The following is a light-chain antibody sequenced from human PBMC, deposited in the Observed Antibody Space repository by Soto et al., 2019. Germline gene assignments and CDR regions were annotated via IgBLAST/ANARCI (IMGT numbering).Light chain of an antibody. J-gene: IGLJ1*01. CDR3: AAWDDSLNGREV. CDR2: SNN. V-gene: IGLV1-44*01. Sequence: QSVLTQPTSAAGTPRRGVPISCSGNSSHIGSNSVNWYQQLPGAAPKLLIYSNNQRPSGVPDRFSGSKSGTSASLAISGLQSEDEADYYCAAWDDSLNGREVFGTGTKVTVL. CDR1: SSHIGSNS.